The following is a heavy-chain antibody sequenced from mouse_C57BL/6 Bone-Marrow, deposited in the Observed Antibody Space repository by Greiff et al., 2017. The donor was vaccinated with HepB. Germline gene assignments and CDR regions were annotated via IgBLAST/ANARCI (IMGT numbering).Heavy chain of an antibody. J-gene: IGHJ2*01. CDR3: TRGWNFYYGSNYFDY. CDR1: GFTFSSYA. D-gene: IGHD1-1*01. CDR2: ISSGGDYI. Sequence: EVQGVESGEGLVKPGGSLKLSCAASGFTFSSYAMSWVRQTPEKRLEWVAYISSGGDYIYYADTVKGRFTISRDNARNTLYLQMSSLKSEDTAMYYCTRGWNFYYGSNYFDYWGQGTTLTVSS. V-gene: IGHV5-9-1*02.